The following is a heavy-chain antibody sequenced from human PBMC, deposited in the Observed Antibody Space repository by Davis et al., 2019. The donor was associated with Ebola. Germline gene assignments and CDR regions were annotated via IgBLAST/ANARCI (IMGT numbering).Heavy chain of an antibody. V-gene: IGHV3-23*01. CDR3: ARDLPYYDFWSGYYRY. CDR2: ISGSGGST. Sequence: PGGSLRLSCAASGFTFSSYAMSWVRQAPGKGLEWVSAISGSGGSTYYADSVKGRFTISRDNSKNTLYLQMNSLRAEDTAVYYCARDLPYYDFWSGYYRYWGQGTLVTVSS. D-gene: IGHD3-3*01. J-gene: IGHJ4*02. CDR1: GFTFSSYA.